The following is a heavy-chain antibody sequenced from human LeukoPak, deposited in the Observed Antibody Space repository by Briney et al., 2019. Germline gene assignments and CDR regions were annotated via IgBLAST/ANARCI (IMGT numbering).Heavy chain of an antibody. J-gene: IGHJ3*01. CDR1: GGSISSYY. Sequence: PSETLSLTCTVSGGSISSYYWTWIRQPPGRGLEWVGYISYGGSTNYNPSLKSRVTISVDTSTNQFSLKLSSVTAAATAVYYCARGIFGMVLNAFDLWGRGTMVTVSS. CDR2: ISYGGST. CDR3: ARGIFGMVLNAFDL. V-gene: IGHV4-59*01. D-gene: IGHD3-3*01.